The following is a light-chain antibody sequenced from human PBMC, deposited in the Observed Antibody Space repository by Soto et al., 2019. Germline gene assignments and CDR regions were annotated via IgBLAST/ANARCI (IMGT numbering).Light chain of an antibody. V-gene: IGLV2-14*03. Sequence: QSALTQPASVSGSPGQSITISCTGTRSDIGAYNFVSWYQQHPGVVPKLMLYDVNVRPSGVSNRFSGSKSGNTASLTISGLQAEDEADYYCTSWTTSTTMIFGGGTKLTVL. J-gene: IGLJ2*01. CDR1: RSDIGAYNF. CDR3: TSWTTSTTMI. CDR2: DVN.